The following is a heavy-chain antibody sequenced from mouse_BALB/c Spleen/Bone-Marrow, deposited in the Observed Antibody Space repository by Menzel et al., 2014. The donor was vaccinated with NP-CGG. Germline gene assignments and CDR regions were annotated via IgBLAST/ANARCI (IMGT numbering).Heavy chain of an antibody. CDR3: AGDHFYSGSYEFVY. J-gene: IGHJ3*01. Sequence: QVQLQQSGAELVKPGAPVKLSCKASGYTFTSYWMNWIKQRPGRGLEWIGRIDPSDSETHYNQKFKDKATLTVDKSSSTAYIQLSSLTSEDSAVYYCAGDHFYSGSYEFVYWGQGTLVTVSA. CDR1: GYTFTSYW. V-gene: IGHV1-74*01. CDR2: IDPSDSET. D-gene: IGHD2-1*01.